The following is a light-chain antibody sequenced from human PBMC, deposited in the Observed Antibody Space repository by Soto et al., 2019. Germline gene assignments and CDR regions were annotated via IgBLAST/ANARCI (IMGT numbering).Light chain of an antibody. Sequence: QSVLTQPASVSGSPGQSIAISCTGTSSDVGSYDLVSWYQQRPAKAPKLMIYDVNQRPSGVPDRFSGSKSGNTASLTISGLQAEDEADYYCCSYTGTYTVVFGGGTKVTVL. CDR1: SSDVGSYDL. CDR2: DVN. CDR3: CSYTGTYTVV. V-gene: IGLV2-14*02. J-gene: IGLJ2*01.